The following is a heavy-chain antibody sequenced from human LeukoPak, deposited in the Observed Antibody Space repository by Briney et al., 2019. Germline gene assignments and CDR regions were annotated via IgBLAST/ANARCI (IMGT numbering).Heavy chain of an antibody. CDR2: ISAYNGNT. Sequence: VASVKVSCKASGYIFNNYGISWVRQAPGQGLEWMGWISAYNGNTISAQKFQDRVTLATDTPTNTVYMELRTLSFDDTAIYFCARDYSYNMTGHTDFFDFWGQGTLVTVSS. CDR1: GYIFNNYG. V-gene: IGHV1-18*01. J-gene: IGHJ4*02. CDR3: ARDYSYNMTGHTDFFDF. D-gene: IGHD3-9*01.